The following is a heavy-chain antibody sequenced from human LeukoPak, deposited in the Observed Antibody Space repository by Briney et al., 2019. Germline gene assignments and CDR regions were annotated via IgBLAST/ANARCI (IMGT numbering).Heavy chain of an antibody. D-gene: IGHD6-19*01. V-gene: IGHV4-39*01. J-gene: IGHJ4*02. CDR1: GGSLSSTSYY. CDR2: IYYSGST. Sequence: SETLSLTCTVSGGSLSSTSYYWGWIRQPPVKGLEWIGSIYYSGSTYYNPSLKSRVTISVDTSKNQFSLKLSSVTAADTAVYYCARHSYSNDWYEYWGQGTLVTVSS. CDR3: ARHSYSNDWYEY.